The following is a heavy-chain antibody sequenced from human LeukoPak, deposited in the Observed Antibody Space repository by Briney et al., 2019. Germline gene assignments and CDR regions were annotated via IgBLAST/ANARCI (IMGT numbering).Heavy chain of an antibody. CDR3: ARDPDFLFCPDY. CDR2: IDPSGGST. D-gene: IGHD3-3*01. Sequence: ASVKVSCKTSGYTFISYHIHWVRQAPGQGLEWMGLIDPSGGSTRYAQNLQGRVTVTRDTSTNTVYMELGSLTIEDTAVYFCARDPDFLFCPDYWGQGTLVTVSS. V-gene: IGHV1-46*01. J-gene: IGHJ4*02. CDR1: GYTFISYH.